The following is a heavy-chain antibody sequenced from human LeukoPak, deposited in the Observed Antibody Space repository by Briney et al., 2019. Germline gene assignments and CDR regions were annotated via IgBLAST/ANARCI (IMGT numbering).Heavy chain of an antibody. V-gene: IGHV3-30*02. J-gene: IGHJ4*02. Sequence: GGSLRLSCAASGFTFSSYGMHWVRQAPGRGLEGVAFIRYDGSNKYYADSVKGRFTISRDNSKNTLYLQMNSLRAEDTAVYYCAKDSQPYDYVWGSYRRTAYYFDYWGQGTLVTVSS. CDR1: GFTFSSYG. CDR3: AKDSQPYDYVWGSYRRTAYYFDY. CDR2: IRYDGSNK. D-gene: IGHD3-16*02.